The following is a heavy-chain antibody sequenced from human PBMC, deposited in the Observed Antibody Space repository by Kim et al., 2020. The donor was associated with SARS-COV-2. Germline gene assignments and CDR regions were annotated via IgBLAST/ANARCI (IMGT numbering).Heavy chain of an antibody. D-gene: IGHD6-19*01. J-gene: IGHJ5*01. CDR1: GFTFSNYA. Sequence: GGSLRLSCAASGFTFSNYAMSWVRQAPGKGLEWVSAISGGGESTFYADSVKGRFTISTDHSKNTLYLQMDSLKAEDTAKYYCARDSSGWYHLGSYLDSWG. CDR3: ARDSSGWYHLGSYLDS. CDR2: ISGGGEST. V-gene: IGHV3-23*01.